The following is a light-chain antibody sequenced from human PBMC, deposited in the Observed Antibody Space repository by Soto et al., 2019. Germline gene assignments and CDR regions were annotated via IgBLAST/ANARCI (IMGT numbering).Light chain of an antibody. CDR1: QTVSGSY. CDR2: GAS. V-gene: IGKV3-20*01. CDR3: EYYGTSIT. Sequence: NVLTQSPGTLSLSPGERATLSCRASQTVSGSYVAWYQQKPGQTPRLLIYGASSRATGIPDRFSGSGSGTDFTLTISRLEPEDFAVYYCEYYGTSITFGGGTKVDI. J-gene: IGKJ4*01.